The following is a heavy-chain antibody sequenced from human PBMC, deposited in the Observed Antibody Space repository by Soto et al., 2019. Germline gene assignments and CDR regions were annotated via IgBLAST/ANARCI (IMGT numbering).Heavy chain of an antibody. Sequence: PSETLSLTCTVSGGSISTSSYYWGWIRQPPGKGLEWIGNIYYSGSTYYNPSLKSRVTISVDTSKNQFSLKLSSVTAADTAVYYCARRVDWTHFDYWGQGTLVTVSS. CDR3: ARRVDWTHFDY. J-gene: IGHJ4*02. V-gene: IGHV4-39*01. CDR1: GGSISTSSYY. CDR2: IYYSGST. D-gene: IGHD5-12*01.